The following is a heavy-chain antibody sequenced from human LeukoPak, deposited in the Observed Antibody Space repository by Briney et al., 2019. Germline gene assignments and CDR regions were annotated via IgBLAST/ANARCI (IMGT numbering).Heavy chain of an antibody. CDR2: IYYSGST. V-gene: IGHV4-39*07. Sequence: SETLSLTCTVSGGSISSSSYYWGWVRQPPGKGLEWVGSIYYSGSTYYNPSLKSRVTISEDTSKNQFSLKLSSVTAADTAVYYCARAVKRLWFGELHFDYWGQGTLVTVSS. D-gene: IGHD3-10*01. CDR1: GGSISSSSYY. CDR3: ARAVKRLWFGELHFDY. J-gene: IGHJ4*02.